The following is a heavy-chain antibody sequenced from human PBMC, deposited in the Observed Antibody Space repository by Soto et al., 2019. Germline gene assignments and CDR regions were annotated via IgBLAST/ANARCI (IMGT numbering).Heavy chain of an antibody. J-gene: IGHJ4*02. Sequence: EVQLVESGGGLVQPGGSLRVSCAASGFTFSDYWMHWVRQAPGKGLVWVSRIKSDGSRTDFADSVKGRFTISRDNAENTGDLQMSSMSGVDAGLYYCGIGGYHAYYMDYWGQGTLVTVSS. D-gene: IGHD3-10*01. CDR3: GIGGYHAYYMDY. V-gene: IGHV3-74*01. CDR1: GFTFSDYW. CDR2: IKSDGSRT.